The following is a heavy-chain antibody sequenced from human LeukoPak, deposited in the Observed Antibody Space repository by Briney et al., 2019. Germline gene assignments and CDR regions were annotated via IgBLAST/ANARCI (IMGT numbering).Heavy chain of an antibody. D-gene: IGHD2-8*01. J-gene: IGHJ4*02. Sequence: SETLSLTCTVSDDSISDYYRGWIRQPPGKGLEWIGYFHNSGTSTYNPSLKSRVTISADTSKNQFSLKLNSLTTADTAVYYCTRDIGGRYSWYYFDYWGRGTLVTVSS. CDR3: TRDIGGRYSWYYFDY. CDR1: DDSISDYY. V-gene: IGHV4-59*12. CDR2: FHNSGTS.